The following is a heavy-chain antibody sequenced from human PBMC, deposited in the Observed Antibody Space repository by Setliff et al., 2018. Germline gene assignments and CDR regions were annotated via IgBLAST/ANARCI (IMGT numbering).Heavy chain of an antibody. Sequence: PGGSLRLSCAASGFTFSDYAMSWIRQAPGKGLEWISSIVGNGVYTNYADSVKGRSTISRDNAKKSLSLQMNSLRAEDTAVYYCASYIAAAGPIDYWGQGTLVTVSS. J-gene: IGHJ4*02. CDR3: ASYIAAAGPIDY. D-gene: IGHD6-13*01. V-gene: IGHV3-11*03. CDR1: GFTFSDYA. CDR2: IVGNGVYT.